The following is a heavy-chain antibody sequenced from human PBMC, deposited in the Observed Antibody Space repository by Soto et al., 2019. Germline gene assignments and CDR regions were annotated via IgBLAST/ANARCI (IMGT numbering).Heavy chain of an antibody. CDR2: ISAYNGNT. CDR3: ASSLLVGYALEGESD. Sequence: QVQLVQSGAEVKKPGASVKVSCKASGYTFTSYGISWVRQAPGQGLEWMGWISAYNGNTNYAQKLQGRGTMTTDTSTSTAYMELRSLRSDDTAAYYCASSLLVGYALEGESDWGQGTLVTVSS. D-gene: IGHD2-8*02. J-gene: IGHJ4*02. CDR1: GYTFTSYG. V-gene: IGHV1-18*01.